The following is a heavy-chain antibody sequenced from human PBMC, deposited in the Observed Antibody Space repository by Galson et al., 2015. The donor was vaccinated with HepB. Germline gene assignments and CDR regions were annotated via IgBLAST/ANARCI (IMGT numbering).Heavy chain of an antibody. V-gene: IGHV3-23*01. CDR2: ISGNGYNT. CDR1: GFTFSIYP. Sequence: SLRLSCAASGFTFSIYPMGWVRQAPGKGLEWVSSISGNGYNTYYADSVKGQFTISRDNSKNTLYLQMHSLRAEDTAVYHCAKYEGRWELRRSEAFDVWGQGTVVTVSS. D-gene: IGHD1-26*01. J-gene: IGHJ3*01. CDR3: AKYEGRWELRRSEAFDV.